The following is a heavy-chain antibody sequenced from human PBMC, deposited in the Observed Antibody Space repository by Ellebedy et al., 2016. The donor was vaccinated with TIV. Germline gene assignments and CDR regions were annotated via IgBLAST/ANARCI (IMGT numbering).Heavy chain of an antibody. CDR1: GGSVSSGSYY. CDR3: AREGYIVGASSFDY. D-gene: IGHD1-26*01. V-gene: IGHV4-61*01. CDR2: IYYSGST. J-gene: IGHJ4*02. Sequence: GSLRLXXTVSGGSVSSGSYYWSWIRQPPGKGLEWIGYIYYSGSTNYNPSLKSRVTISVDTSKNQFSLKLSSVTAADTAVYYCAREGYIVGASSFDYWGQGTLVTVSS.